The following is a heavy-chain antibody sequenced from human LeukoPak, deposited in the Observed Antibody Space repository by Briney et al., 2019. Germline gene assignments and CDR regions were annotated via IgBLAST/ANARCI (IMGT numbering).Heavy chain of an antibody. D-gene: IGHD2-15*01. J-gene: IGHJ6*03. CDR1: GGSISSYY. CDR2: IYYSGGT. Sequence: SETLSHTCTVSGGSISSYYWSWVRQPPGKGLEWIGYIYYSGGTNYNPSLKSRVTISVDTSKNQFSLELSSVTAADTAMYYCARTTEGYCRGGSCYYYYYMDVWGKGTTVTVSS. V-gene: IGHV4-59*12. CDR3: ARTTEGYCRGGSCYYYYYMDV.